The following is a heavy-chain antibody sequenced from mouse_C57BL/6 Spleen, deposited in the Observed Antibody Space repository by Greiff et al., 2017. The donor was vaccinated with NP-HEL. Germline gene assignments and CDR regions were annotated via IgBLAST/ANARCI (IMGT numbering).Heavy chain of an antibody. V-gene: IGHV1-78*01. CDR1: GYTFTDHT. CDR2: FYPRDGST. D-gene: IGHD1-1*01. Sequence: QVQLQQSDAELVKPGASVKISCKASGYTFTDHTIHWMKQRPEQGLEWIGYFYPRDGSTKYNEKFKGKATLTADKSSSTAYMQLNSLTSEDSAVYFCARWYYYEDWFAYWGQGTLVTVSA. CDR3: ARWYYYEDWFAY. J-gene: IGHJ3*01.